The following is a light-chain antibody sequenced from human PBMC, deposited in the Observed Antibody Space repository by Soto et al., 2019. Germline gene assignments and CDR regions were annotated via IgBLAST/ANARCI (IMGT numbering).Light chain of an antibody. Sequence: EMVMTQSPATLSVSPGERATLSCRASQSVSSNLAWYQQKPGQAPRLLIYGASTRATGIPARFSGSGSGTEFTLTISSLQSEDFAVYYCQQYNNWPPWTLGHGTKVDIK. CDR2: GAS. J-gene: IGKJ1*01. CDR3: QQYNNWPPWT. V-gene: IGKV3-15*01. CDR1: QSVSSN.